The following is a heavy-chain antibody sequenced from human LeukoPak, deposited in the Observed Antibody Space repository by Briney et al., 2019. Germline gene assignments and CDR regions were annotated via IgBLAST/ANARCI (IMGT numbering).Heavy chain of an antibody. V-gene: IGHV3-30-3*01. J-gene: IGHJ4*02. CDR3: AKDLGYYDSSGYYDY. CDR2: ISYDGGNK. CDR1: GFTFSRYA. Sequence: PGGPLRLSCVASGFTFSRYAMHWVRQAPGKGLEWVAVISYDGGNKYYADSVKGRFTISRDNSKNTLYLQMNSLRAEDTAVYYCAKDLGYYDSSGYYDYWGQGTLVTASS. D-gene: IGHD3-22*01.